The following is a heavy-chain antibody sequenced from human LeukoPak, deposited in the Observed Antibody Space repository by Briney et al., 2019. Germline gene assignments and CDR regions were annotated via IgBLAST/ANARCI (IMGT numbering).Heavy chain of an antibody. CDR3: ASAPYYYDSSGYYYESFDY. V-gene: IGHV1-2*02. CDR1: GYTFTGYY. Sequence: ASVKVSCKASGYTFTGYYMHWVRQAPGQGLEWMGWTNPNSGGTDYAQKFQGRVTMTWDTSISTAYMELSSLRSEDTAVYYCASAPYYYDSSGYYYESFDYWGQGTLVTVSS. J-gene: IGHJ4*02. D-gene: IGHD3-22*01. CDR2: TNPNSGGT.